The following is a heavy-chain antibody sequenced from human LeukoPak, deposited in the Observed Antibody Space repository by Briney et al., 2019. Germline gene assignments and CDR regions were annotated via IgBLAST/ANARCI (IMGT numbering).Heavy chain of an antibody. CDR2: INHSGST. CDR1: GGSFSGYY. D-gene: IGHD2-2*01. J-gene: IGHJ4*02. Sequence: SETLSLTCAVYGGSFSGYYWSWIRQPPGKGLEWIGEINHSGSTNYNPSLKSRVTISVDTSKNQFSLKLSSVTAADTAAYYCARSPLLYCSSTSCPFDYWGQGTLVTVSS. CDR3: ARSPLLYCSSTSCPFDY. V-gene: IGHV4-34*01.